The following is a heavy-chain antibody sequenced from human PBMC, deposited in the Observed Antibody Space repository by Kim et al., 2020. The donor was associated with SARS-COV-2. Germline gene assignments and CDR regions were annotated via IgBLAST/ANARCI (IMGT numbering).Heavy chain of an antibody. V-gene: IGHV3-23*01. CDR3: AKVVIMDDYNYYYYYGMDV. Sequence: GGSLRLSCVASGFTFDIYAMSWVRQAPGKGLEWVSVISGGGGNKFYADSVGGRFTISRDNSKNTLFLQMNSLRDEDTALYYCAKVVIMDDYNYYYYYGMDVWGLGTTVTVSS. D-gene: IGHD2-21*01. J-gene: IGHJ6*02. CDR2: ISGGGGNK. CDR1: GFTFDIYA.